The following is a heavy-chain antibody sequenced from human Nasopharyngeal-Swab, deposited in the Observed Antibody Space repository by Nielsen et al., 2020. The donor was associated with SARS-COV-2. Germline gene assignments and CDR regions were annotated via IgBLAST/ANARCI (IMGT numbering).Heavy chain of an antibody. CDR2: IYYSGTT. CDR3: AQVPNYSKIDF. J-gene: IGHJ4*01. V-gene: IGHV4-31*03. D-gene: IGHD4-11*01. Sequence: SETLSFTCLVSGASVNYARYWSWIRQSPGKGLQWIGYIYYSGTTYYNPSLRSRATISLGPTKDQFFLTLTSVTAADTAVYYCAQVPNYSKIDFWGPGTLVTVSS. CDR1: GASVNYARY.